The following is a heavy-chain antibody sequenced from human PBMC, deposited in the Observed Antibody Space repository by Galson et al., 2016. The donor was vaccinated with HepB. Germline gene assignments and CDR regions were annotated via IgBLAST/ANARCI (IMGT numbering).Heavy chain of an antibody. D-gene: IGHD3-9*01. CDR1: GGTFSSYV. CDR3: ARDHGLRYFDWLFSYYGMDV. V-gene: IGHV1-3*01. J-gene: IGHJ6*02. CDR2: INGGNGKT. Sequence: SVKVSCKASGGTFSSYVVNWVRQAPGQGLEWMGWINGGNGKTKYSQKLQGRVTITRDTSASTAYMELSSLRSEDTAVYYCARDHGLRYFDWLFSYYGMDVWGQGTTVTVSS.